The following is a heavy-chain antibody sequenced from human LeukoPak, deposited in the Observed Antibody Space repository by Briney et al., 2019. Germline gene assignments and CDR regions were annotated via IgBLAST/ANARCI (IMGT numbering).Heavy chain of an antibody. CDR1: GGSISSGDYY. V-gene: IGHV4-30-4*01. Sequence: SQTLSLTCTVSGGSISSGDYYWSWIRQPPGKGLEWIGYIYYSGSTYYNPSLKSRVTISVDTSKDQFSLKLSSVTAADTAVYYCARGGSEGGLDYWGHGTLVTVSS. J-gene: IGHJ4*01. CDR3: ARGGSEGGLDY. CDR2: IYYSGST. D-gene: IGHD3-16*01.